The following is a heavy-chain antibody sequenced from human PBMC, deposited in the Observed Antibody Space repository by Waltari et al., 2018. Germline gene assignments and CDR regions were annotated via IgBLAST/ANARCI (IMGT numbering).Heavy chain of an antibody. V-gene: IGHV3-48*04. CDR3: AGDRGWFDP. J-gene: IGHJ5*02. CDR1: GFTFSSYS. CDR2: ISSSSSTI. Sequence: EVQLVESGGGLVQPGGSLRLSCAASGFTFSSYSMNWVGQAPGKGMEWISYISSSSSTIYYADSVKGRFTISRDNAKNSLYLKRNSLRAEDTAVYYCAGDRGWFDPWGQGTLVTVS.